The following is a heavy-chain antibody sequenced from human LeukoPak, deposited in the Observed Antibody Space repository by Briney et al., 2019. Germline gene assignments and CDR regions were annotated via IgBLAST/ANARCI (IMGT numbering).Heavy chain of an antibody. CDR3: ARDLFEAAFGELPIFDY. Sequence: GGSLRLSCAASGFTFSDYYMSWIRQAPGKGREWVSYISSSGSTIYYADSVKGRFTISRDNAKNSLYLQMNSLRAEDTAVYYCARDLFEAAFGELPIFDYWGQGTLVTVSS. V-gene: IGHV3-11*01. J-gene: IGHJ4*02. CDR1: GFTFSDYY. CDR2: ISSSGSTI. D-gene: IGHD3-10*01.